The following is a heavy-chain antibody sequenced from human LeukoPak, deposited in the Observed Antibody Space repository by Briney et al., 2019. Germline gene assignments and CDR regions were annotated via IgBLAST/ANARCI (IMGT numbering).Heavy chain of an antibody. D-gene: IGHD1-1*01. CDR3: ARWSDNTTPRRVFDY. Sequence: GSLRLSCAASGFTFSSYGMSWVRQAPGKGLEWIAAIYYTGTTYYKPSLKSRVTMSVDTSKDQFSLKLSSVTAADTAVYYCARWSDNTTPRRVFDYWGQGTLVTVSS. CDR1: GFTFSSYG. J-gene: IGHJ4*02. CDR2: IYYTGTT. V-gene: IGHV4-38-2*01.